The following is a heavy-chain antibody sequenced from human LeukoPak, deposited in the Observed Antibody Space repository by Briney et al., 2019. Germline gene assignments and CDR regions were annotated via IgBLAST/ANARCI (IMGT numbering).Heavy chain of an antibody. CDR1: GFSFSAYW. CDR2: IKTDGSEQ. J-gene: IGHJ4*02. CDR3: AREYCSGGTCYLPGY. D-gene: IGHD2-15*01. Sequence: PGGSLRLSCAASGFSFSAYWMSWVRQAPGKGLEWLANIKTDGSEQYYVDSVKGRFTISRDNAMNSLYLQINSLRADDTAVYYCAREYCSGGTCYLPGYWGQGTLVTVSS. V-gene: IGHV3-7*04.